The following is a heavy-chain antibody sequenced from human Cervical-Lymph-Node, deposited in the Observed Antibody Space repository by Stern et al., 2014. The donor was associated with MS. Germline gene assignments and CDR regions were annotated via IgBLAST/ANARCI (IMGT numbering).Heavy chain of an antibody. CDR3: ARSDRLWGSFDY. J-gene: IGHJ4*02. Sequence: QVQLQESGPGLVKPSQTLSLTCTVSGGSISGAGYYWSWIRQHPGKGLEWIGYIHYSGSTYDNPSLRSRVTISVDTSKNQFSLRLNSVTAADTALYYCARSDRLWGSFDYWGQGTLVTVSS. V-gene: IGHV4-31*03. CDR1: GGSISGAGYY. CDR2: IHYSGST. D-gene: IGHD3-16*01.